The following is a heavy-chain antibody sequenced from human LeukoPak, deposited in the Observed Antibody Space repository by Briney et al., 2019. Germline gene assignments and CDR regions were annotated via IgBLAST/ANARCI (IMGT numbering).Heavy chain of an antibody. Sequence: GAAVKVSCKASGYTFTSYGISWVRQAPGQGLEWMGWISAYNGNTNYAQKLQGRVIMTTDTSTSTAYMELRSLRSDDTAVYYCARVYYDFWSGYEYDAFDIWGQGTMVTVSS. D-gene: IGHD3-3*01. CDR1: GYTFTSYG. V-gene: IGHV1-18*01. CDR3: ARVYYDFWSGYEYDAFDI. J-gene: IGHJ3*02. CDR2: ISAYNGNT.